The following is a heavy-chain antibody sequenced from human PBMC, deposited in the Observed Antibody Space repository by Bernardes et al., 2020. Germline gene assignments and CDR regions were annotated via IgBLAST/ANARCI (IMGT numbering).Heavy chain of an antibody. V-gene: IGHV1-18*01. CDR1: GYTFTSYG. Sequence: ASVKVSCKASGYTFTSYGISWVRQAPGQGLEWMGWISAYNGNTNYAQKLQGRVTMTTDTSTSTAYMELRSLRSDDTAVYYCARHSDSSSWPHPYYYGMDVWGQGTTVTVSS. D-gene: IGHD6-13*01. J-gene: IGHJ6*02. CDR2: ISAYNGNT. CDR3: ARHSDSSSWPHPYYYGMDV.